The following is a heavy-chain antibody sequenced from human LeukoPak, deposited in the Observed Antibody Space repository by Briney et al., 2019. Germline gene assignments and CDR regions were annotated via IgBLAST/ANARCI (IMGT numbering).Heavy chain of an antibody. D-gene: IGHD6-19*01. V-gene: IGHV1-2*06. CDR3: AREVKDTSAWYSAY. CDR2: VNPTSNGT. Sequence: ASVKVSCKASGYTFTGYFMHRVRQAPGQGLEWMGRVNPTSNGTSYAQKFQGRVTMTWDTSISTAYMELSRLTSDDTAVYYCAREVKDTSAWYSAYWGQGTLVTVSS. J-gene: IGHJ4*02. CDR1: GYTFTGYF.